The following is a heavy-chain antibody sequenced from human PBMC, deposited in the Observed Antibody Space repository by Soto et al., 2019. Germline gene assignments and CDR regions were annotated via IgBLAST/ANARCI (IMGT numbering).Heavy chain of an antibody. D-gene: IGHD5-12*01. CDR3: ARADGYNFDTWFDP. V-gene: IGHV1-3*01. CDR2: INPGTGQK. J-gene: IGHJ5*02. CDR1: GYTFRSYA. Sequence: QVLLEQSGAEVRKLGASVNVSCKTSGYTFRSYAMHWVRQAPGQRLEWMGWINPGTGQKKYSQKMQGRVTLTSDASAHTAYMELSRLTSEDTAVYYCARADGYNFDTWFDPWGQGTLVTVSS.